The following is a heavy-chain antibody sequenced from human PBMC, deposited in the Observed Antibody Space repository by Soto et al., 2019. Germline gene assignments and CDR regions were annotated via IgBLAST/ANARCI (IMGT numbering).Heavy chain of an antibody. CDR1: GYTFTSYG. CDR3: ARGSWEVITPYYFDY. CDR2: ISAYNGNT. J-gene: IGHJ4*02. Sequence: ASVKVSCKASGYTFTSYGISWVRQAPGQGLEWMGWISAYNGNTNYAQKLQGRVTMTTDTSTSTAYMELRSLRSDDTAVYYCARGSWEVITPYYFDYWGQGTLVTVSS. V-gene: IGHV1-18*01. D-gene: IGHD3-22*01.